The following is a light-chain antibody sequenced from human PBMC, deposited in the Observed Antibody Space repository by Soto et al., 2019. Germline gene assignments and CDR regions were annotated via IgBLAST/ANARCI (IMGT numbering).Light chain of an antibody. CDR2: GAS. J-gene: IGKJ1*01. V-gene: IGKV3-20*01. CDR1: QSVSNNY. Sequence: EIVLMQSPGTLSLSPGERSTLSCMASQSVSNNYLAWYQQKPGQAPRLLIHGASNRATGIPDRFSGSGSGTDFTLTISRPEPEDFAVYYCQQYGTSGTFGQGTKVDIK. CDR3: QQYGTSGT.